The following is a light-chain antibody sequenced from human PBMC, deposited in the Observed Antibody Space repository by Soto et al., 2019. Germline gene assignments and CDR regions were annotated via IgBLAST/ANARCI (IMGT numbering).Light chain of an antibody. CDR1: QSVSSSY. Sequence: ENVLTQSPGTLSLSPGERATLSCRASQSVSSSYLAWYQQKPGQAPRLLIYDTSSRATGIPDRFSGSGSGTDFTLTISRLEPEDFAVYYCQQYGTSPPMYTFGQGTKLEIK. V-gene: IGKV3-20*01. J-gene: IGKJ2*01. CDR2: DTS. CDR3: QQYGTSPPMYT.